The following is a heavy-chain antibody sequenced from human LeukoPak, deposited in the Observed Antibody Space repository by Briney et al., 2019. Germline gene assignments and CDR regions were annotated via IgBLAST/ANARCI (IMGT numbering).Heavy chain of an antibody. CDR1: GGSFSGYY. V-gene: IGHV4-34*01. CDR3: ARGVIVVVPAAIRWRDWFDP. D-gene: IGHD2-2*02. CDR2: INHSGST. J-gene: IGHJ5*02. Sequence: SETLSLTCAVYGGSFSGYYWSWIRQPPGEGLEWIGEINHSGSTNYNPSLKSRVTISVDTSKNQFSLKLSSVTAADTAVYYCARGVIVVVPAAIRWRDWFDPWGQGTLVTVSS.